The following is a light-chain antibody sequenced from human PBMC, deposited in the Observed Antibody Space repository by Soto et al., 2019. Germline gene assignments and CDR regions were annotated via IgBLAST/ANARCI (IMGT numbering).Light chain of an antibody. CDR2: GAS. Sequence: EIVMTQSPATLSVSPGERATLSCRASQSVSSNLAWYQQKPGQAPRLLIYGASTRATGIPARFSGSGSGTEFTLTISSLQSEDFAVYYCQQLWTFGQGTKVDNK. J-gene: IGKJ1*01. CDR3: QQLWT. CDR1: QSVSSN. V-gene: IGKV3-15*01.